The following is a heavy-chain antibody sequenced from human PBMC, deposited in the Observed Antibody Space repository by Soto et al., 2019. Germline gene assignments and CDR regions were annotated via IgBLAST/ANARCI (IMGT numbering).Heavy chain of an antibody. Sequence: QVQLVQSGAEVKKPGASVKVSCKASGYTFTSYDVNWVRQATGQGLEWMGWMNPNSGNTGYAQKFQGRVTMTRNTSISTAYMELSSLRSEDTAVYYCARHYYGSGRTNYYYYYGMDVWGQGTTVTVSS. CDR1: GYTFTSYD. CDR2: MNPNSGNT. CDR3: ARHYYGSGRTNYYYYYGMDV. J-gene: IGHJ6*02. V-gene: IGHV1-8*01. D-gene: IGHD3-10*01.